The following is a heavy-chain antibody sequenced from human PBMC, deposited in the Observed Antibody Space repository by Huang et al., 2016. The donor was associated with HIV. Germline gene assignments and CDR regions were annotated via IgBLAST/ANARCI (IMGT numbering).Heavy chain of an antibody. J-gene: IGHJ5*02. V-gene: IGHV3-7*01. CDR2: IKQDGSET. Sequence: EVQLVESGGGLVQPGGSLILPCAASGFTFSNYWMGWVRQAPGNGLEWVANIKQDGSETYYVDSVKCRFTISRDNAKNSLSLQMNSLRAEDTAVYYCASQPGPWGQGTLVTVSS. CDR3: ASQPGP. CDR1: GFTFSNYW.